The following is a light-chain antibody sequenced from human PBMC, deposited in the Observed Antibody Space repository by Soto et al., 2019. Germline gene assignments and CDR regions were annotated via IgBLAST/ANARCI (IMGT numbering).Light chain of an antibody. Sequence: EIVMTQSPATLSVSPGERVTLSCRASQGVSSNLAWYQQKPGQAPRLLIYGASTRAAGLPARFSGSGSGTEFTLTIDSLQSEDFAIYYCQQYNDWPFTFGSGTKVDNK. V-gene: IGKV3-15*01. CDR2: GAS. J-gene: IGKJ3*01. CDR3: QQYNDWPFT. CDR1: QGVSSN.